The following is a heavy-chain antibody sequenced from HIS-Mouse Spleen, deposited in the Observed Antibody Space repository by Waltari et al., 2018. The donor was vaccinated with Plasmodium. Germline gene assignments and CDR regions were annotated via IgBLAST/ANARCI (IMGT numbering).Heavy chain of an antibody. Sequence: EVQLVETGGGLIQPGGSLRLSCAASGFTVSSNYLSWVRQAPGKGLEGVSVIYSGGRTYYADSGKGRFTIARDNSKNTLYLQMNSLRAEDTAVYYCARAAIAWGSPYYFDYWGQGTLVTVSS. CDR1: GFTVSSNY. D-gene: IGHD7-27*01. CDR2: IYSGGRT. J-gene: IGHJ4*02. CDR3: ARAAIAWGSPYYFDY. V-gene: IGHV3-53*02.